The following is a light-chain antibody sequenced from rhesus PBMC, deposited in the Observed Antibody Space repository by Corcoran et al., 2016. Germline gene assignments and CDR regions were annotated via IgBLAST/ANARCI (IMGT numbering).Light chain of an antibody. V-gene: IGKV1-94*01. CDR1: RGINRE. J-gene: IGKJ2*01. CDR3: LQDYTTPYS. CDR2: GTS. Sequence: DIQMTQSPSSLSASAGDRVTVTCRASRGINRELSWYQQQPGKVPKLLIYGTSSLQTGVSSRFRGSGSGTDYTLTISTLQPEDVATYYYLQDYTTPYSFGQGTKVEIK.